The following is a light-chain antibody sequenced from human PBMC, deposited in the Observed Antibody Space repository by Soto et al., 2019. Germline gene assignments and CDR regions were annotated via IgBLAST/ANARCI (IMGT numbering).Light chain of an antibody. V-gene: IGKV3-15*01. CDR3: QQYNEWPIT. CDR2: RAS. CDR1: QSVSSL. J-gene: IGKJ5*01. Sequence: EVVITQSPATLALSPGEKGTLSCRASQSVSSLLAWYQQKPGQAPRLLIYRASTRATGISGRFSGSGSGTEFTLTITSLQSEDFAVYYCQQYNEWPITFGQGTRLEIK.